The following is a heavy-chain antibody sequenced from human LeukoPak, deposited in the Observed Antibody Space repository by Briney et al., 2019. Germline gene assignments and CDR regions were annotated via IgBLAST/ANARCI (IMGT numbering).Heavy chain of an antibody. CDR2: IIPILGIA. J-gene: IGHJ4*02. CDR3: ARALSDTSGVDY. CDR1: GGTSSSYT. Sequence: ASVKVSCKASGGTSSSYTISWVRQAPGQGLEWMGRIIPILGIANYAQKFQGRVTITADKSTSTAYMELSSLRSEDTAVYYCARALSDTSGVDYWGQGTLVTVSS. V-gene: IGHV1-69*02. D-gene: IGHD2-2*02.